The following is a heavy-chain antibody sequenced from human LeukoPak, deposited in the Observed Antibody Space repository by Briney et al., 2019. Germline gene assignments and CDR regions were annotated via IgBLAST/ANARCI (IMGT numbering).Heavy chain of an antibody. Sequence: GGSLRLSCAVSGLTLSNYGMSWVRQAPGKGLEWVAGLSGSGGGTNYADSVQGRFTISRDNPKNTLYLQMNSLRAEDTAVYYCAKRGVVIRVFLVGFHKEAYYFDSWGQGALVTVSS. D-gene: IGHD3-10*01. CDR2: LSGSGGGT. CDR3: AKRGVVIRVFLVGFHKEAYYFDS. CDR1: GLTLSNYG. J-gene: IGHJ4*02. V-gene: IGHV3-23*01.